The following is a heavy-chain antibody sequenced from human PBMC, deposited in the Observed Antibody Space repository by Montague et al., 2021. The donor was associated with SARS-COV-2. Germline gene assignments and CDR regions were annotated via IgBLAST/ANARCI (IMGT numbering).Heavy chain of an antibody. J-gene: IGHJ6*02. CDR3: ASSRGTGDHYYYYRMDV. CDR2: ISAYSGNT. Sequence: LVKVSCKASGHPFTSYGISWVRQAPGQGLEWMGWISAYSGNTKYSQKLQGRVTMTTDTSTSTTYMELRSLRSDDTAVYYCASSRGTGDHYYYYRMDVWGQGTTVTVSS. D-gene: IGHD1-26*01. V-gene: IGHV1-18*01. CDR1: GHPFTSYG.